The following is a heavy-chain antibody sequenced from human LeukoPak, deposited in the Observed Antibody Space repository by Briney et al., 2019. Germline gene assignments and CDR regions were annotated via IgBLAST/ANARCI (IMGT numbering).Heavy chain of an antibody. D-gene: IGHD5-12*01. Sequence: PGGSLRLSCTASGFTFSSYWMGWVPQAPGKGLEWVANIKQDGSEKYYVDSVKGRFTISRDNAKNSLYLQMNSLRAEDTAVYYCGRGYSGYGYWGQGTLVIVSS. V-gene: IGHV3-7*01. CDR1: GFTFSSYW. J-gene: IGHJ4*02. CDR3: GRGYSGYGY. CDR2: IKQDGSEK.